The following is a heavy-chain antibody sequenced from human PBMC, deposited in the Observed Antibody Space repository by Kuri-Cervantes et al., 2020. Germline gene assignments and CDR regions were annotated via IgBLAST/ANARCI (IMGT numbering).Heavy chain of an antibody. V-gene: IGHV4-61*01. CDR3: AKASSGSNPRVCYFYY. Sequence: ESLKISCTVSGDSVSSGSNYWSWIRQPPGKGLEWIGYIYYSGSTNYNPSLKSRVTISVDTSKNQFSLKLSSVTAEDTALYYCAKASSGSNPRVCYFYYWGQGTLVTVSS. CDR2: IYYSGST. CDR1: GDSVSSGSNY. D-gene: IGHD3-22*01. J-gene: IGHJ4*02.